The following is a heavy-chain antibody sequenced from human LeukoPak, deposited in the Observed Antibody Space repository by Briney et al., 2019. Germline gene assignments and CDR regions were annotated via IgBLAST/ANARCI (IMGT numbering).Heavy chain of an antibody. J-gene: IGHJ6*03. CDR1: GYTFTSYG. V-gene: IGHV1-18*01. CDR2: ISAYNGNT. CDR3: ASKNYDILTGYYPFYYYYYMDV. D-gene: IGHD3-9*01. Sequence: GASVKVSCKASGYTFTSYGISWVRQAPGQGLEWMGWISAYNGNTNYAQKLQGRVTMTTDTSTSTAYMELRSLRSDDTAVYYCASKNYDILTGYYPFYYYYYMDVWGKGTTVTVSS.